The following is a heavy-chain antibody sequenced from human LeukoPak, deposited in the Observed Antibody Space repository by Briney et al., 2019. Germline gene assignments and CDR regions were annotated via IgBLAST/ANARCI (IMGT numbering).Heavy chain of an antibody. CDR1: GFTFSSYG. V-gene: IGHV3-30*18. J-gene: IGHJ6*02. CDR2: ISYDGSNK. D-gene: IGHD1-1*01. CDR3: AKAPQAGYTYGMDV. Sequence: GGSLRLSCAASGFTFSSYGMHWVRQAPGKGLEWVAVISYDGSNKYYADSVKGRFTISRDNSKNTLYLQMNSLRAEDTAVCYCAKAPQAGYTYGMDVWGQGTTVTVSS.